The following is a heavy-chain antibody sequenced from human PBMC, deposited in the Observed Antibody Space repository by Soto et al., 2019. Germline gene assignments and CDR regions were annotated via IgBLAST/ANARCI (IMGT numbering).Heavy chain of an antibody. CDR1: GFTFSYG. Sequence: VQLLESGGGLIQPGGSLRLSCAAFGFTFSYGIHWLRQAPGKGLEWVAYISYDSSNKFYGDSVKGRFTISRDNSKNTQFLQMNRLRAEDTAVYYCAKLVIGYCSGNTCDDYWGQGTLVAVSS. V-gene: IGHV3-30*18. D-gene: IGHD2-15*01. J-gene: IGHJ4*02. CDR3: AKLVIGYCSGNTCDDY. CDR2: ISYDSSNK.